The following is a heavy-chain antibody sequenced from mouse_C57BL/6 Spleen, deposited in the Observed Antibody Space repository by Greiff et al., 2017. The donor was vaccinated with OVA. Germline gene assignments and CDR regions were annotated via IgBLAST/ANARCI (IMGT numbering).Heavy chain of an antibody. CDR1: GYTFTSYW. Sequence: VQLQQPGAELVMPGASVKLSCKASGYTFTSYWMHWVKQRPGQGLEWIGEIDPSDSYTNYNQKFKGKSTLTVDESSSTAYMQLSSLTSEDSAVYYCARRAGNPYAMDYWGQGTSVTVSS. J-gene: IGHJ4*01. V-gene: IGHV1-69*01. D-gene: IGHD3-3*01. CDR2: IDPSDSYT. CDR3: ARRAGNPYAMDY.